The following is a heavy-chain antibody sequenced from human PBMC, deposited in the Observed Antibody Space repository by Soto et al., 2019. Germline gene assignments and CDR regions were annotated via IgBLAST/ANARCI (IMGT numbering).Heavy chain of an antibody. V-gene: IGHV3-66*01. D-gene: IGHD6-19*01. CDR2: IYSGGST. CDR3: ARDQVAVAGYRDY. J-gene: IGHJ4*02. Sequence: GGSLRLSCAASGFTVSSNYMSWVRQAPGKGLEWVSVIYSGGSTYYADSVKGRFTISRDNSKNTLYLQMNSLRAEDTAVYYCARDQVAVAGYRDYWGQGTLVTVSS. CDR1: GFTVSSNY.